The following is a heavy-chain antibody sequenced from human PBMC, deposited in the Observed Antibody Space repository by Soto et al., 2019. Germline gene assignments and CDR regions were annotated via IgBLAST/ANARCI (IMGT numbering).Heavy chain of an antibody. CDR1: GGSISSGGYY. J-gene: IGHJ5*02. CDR2: IYYSGST. V-gene: IGHV4-31*03. Sequence: SETLSLTCTVSGGSISSGGYYWSWIRQHPGKGLEWIGYIYYSGSTYYNPSLKSRVTISVDTSKNQFSLKLSSVTAADTAVYYCARGGTRLRSNWFDPWGQGTLVTVSS. CDR3: ARGGTRLRSNWFDP. D-gene: IGHD4-17*01.